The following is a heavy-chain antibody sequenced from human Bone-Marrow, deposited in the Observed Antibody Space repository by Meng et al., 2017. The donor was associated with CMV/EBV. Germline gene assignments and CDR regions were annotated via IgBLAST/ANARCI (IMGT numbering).Heavy chain of an antibody. D-gene: IGHD1-26*01. CDR3: AIEVELTESRDY. CDR2: IYAGGTT. CDR1: GFIDNNYY. Sequence: GGSLRLSCVVSGFIDNNYYMTWVRQAPGKGLEWVSIIYAGGTTYYADSVKGRFTISRDNSKNTLYLQMNSLRDEDTAVYYCAIEVELTESRDYWGQGTLVPVSS. J-gene: IGHJ4*02. V-gene: IGHV3-66*02.